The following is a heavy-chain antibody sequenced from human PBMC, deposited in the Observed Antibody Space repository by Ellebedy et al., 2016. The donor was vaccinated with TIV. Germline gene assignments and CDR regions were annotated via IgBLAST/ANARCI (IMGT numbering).Heavy chain of an antibody. CDR2: ISYDGTHR. CDR3: ASAARGSGANESF. Sequence: PGGSLRLSCAASGFSFNNYPIPWIRHAPGKGLEWVAVISYDGTHRHSADSVKVRFTVSRDNSKNSLYLQMNSLRADDTALYDCASAARGSGANESFWGKGTLGTVSS. J-gene: IGHJ4*02. CDR1: GFSFNNYP. V-gene: IGHV3-30*04. D-gene: IGHD5-12*01.